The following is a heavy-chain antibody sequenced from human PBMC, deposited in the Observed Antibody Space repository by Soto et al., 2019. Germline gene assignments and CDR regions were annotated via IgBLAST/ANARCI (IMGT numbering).Heavy chain of an antibody. CDR3: ARGEQYSGRIFDY. D-gene: IGHD1-26*01. V-gene: IGHV6-1*01. Sequence: SQTLSLTCAITGDSVSSNSAGWSWVRQSPSRGLEWLGRTYYRSKWYYEYAVSVRGRITINPDTSKNQYSLQLNSVIPEDTAVYFCARGEQYSGRIFDYCGQGTLVTVSS. J-gene: IGHJ4*01. CDR1: GDSVSSNSAG. CDR2: TYYRSKWYY.